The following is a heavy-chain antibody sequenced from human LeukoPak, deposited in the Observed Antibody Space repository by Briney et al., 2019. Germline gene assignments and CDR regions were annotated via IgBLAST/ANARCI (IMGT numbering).Heavy chain of an antibody. CDR1: GYTFTGYY. D-gene: IGHD5-12*01. J-gene: IGHJ4*02. V-gene: IGHV1-2*06. Sequence: ASVKVSCKASGYTFTGYYMHWVRQAPGQGLEWMGRINPNSGGTNYAQRFQGRVTMTRDTSISTAYMELSRLRSDDTAVYYCTRDRGYDYFFDYWGQGTLVTVSS. CDR2: INPNSGGT. CDR3: TRDRGYDYFFDY.